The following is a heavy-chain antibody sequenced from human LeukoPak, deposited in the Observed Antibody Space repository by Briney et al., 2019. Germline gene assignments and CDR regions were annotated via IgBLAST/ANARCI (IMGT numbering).Heavy chain of an antibody. J-gene: IGHJ6*02. CDR2: INPNSGGT. V-gene: IGHV1-2*02. CDR1: GYTFTGYY. Sequence: ASVKVSCKASGYTFTGYYMHWVRQAPGRGLEWMGWINPNSGGTNYAQKFQGRVTMTRDTSISTAYMELSRLRSDDTAVYYCASEGIVVIPAAMHYYYGMDVWGQGTTVTVSS. CDR3: ASEGIVVIPAAMHYYYGMDV. D-gene: IGHD2-2*01.